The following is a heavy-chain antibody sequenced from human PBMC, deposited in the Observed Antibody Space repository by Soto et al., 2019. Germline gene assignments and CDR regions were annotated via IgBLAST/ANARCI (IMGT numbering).Heavy chain of an antibody. CDR2: IYYSGST. Sequence: PSETLSLTCTVSGGSISSGGYYWSWIRQHPGKGLEWIGYIYYSGSTYYDPSLKSRVTISVDTSKNQFSLKLSSVTAADTAVYYCARVMPYYYGMDVWGQGTTVTVSS. CDR1: GGSISSGGYY. J-gene: IGHJ6*02. CDR3: ARVMPYYYGMDV. D-gene: IGHD2-2*01. V-gene: IGHV4-31*03.